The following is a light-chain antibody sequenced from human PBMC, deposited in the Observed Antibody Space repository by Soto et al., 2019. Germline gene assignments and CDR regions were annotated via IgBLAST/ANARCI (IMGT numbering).Light chain of an antibody. V-gene: IGKV3-20*01. CDR3: QQYGSTPPP. J-gene: IGKJ4*01. Sequence: EIVLKQSPDTLSLSPGERATLSCRASQSVKNSYLAWYQQKPGQAPRFLIYDASSRATGIPDRFSASGSGKDFTPTISRRELEDFGVFYCQQYGSTPPPFGGG. CDR2: DAS. CDR1: QSVKNSY.